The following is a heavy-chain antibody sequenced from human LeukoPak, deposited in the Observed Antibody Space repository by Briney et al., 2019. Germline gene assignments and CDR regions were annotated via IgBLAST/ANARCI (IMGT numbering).Heavy chain of an antibody. D-gene: IGHD3-22*01. CDR3: ARVGYYESSGYYSRPTYYYYGMDV. CDR1: GFTFSSYA. J-gene: IGHJ6*02. Sequence: GGSLRLSCAASGFTFSSYAMSWVRQAPGKGLEWVANIKQDGSEKYYVDSVKGRFTISRDNAKNSLYLQMNSLRDEDTAMYYCARVGYYESSGYYSRPTYYYYGMDVWGQGTTVTVSS. V-gene: IGHV3-7*01. CDR2: IKQDGSEK.